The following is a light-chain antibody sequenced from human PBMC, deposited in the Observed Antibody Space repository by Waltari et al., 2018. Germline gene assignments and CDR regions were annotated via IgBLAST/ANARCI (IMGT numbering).Light chain of an antibody. Sequence: QSVLTQPASVSGSPGQSITISCTGTSSDVGSYNFVSWYQQHPGKAPKLIIFNVSNRPSGVSNRSSGSKSGNTASLTISGLQAEDEADFYCSSFSSGSTPVVFGGGTMLTVL. CDR2: NVS. CDR1: SSDVGSYNF. CDR3: SSFSSGSTPVV. V-gene: IGLV2-14*03. J-gene: IGLJ2*01.